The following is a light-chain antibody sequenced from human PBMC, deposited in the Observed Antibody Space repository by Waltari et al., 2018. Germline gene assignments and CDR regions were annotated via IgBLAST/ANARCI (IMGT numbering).Light chain of an antibody. CDR1: NIDSKS. CDR2: YDS. CDR3: QVWDDTTNSGV. J-gene: IGLJ3*02. Sequence: YVVTQPPSVSVAPGKTATLTCGGDNIDSKSVTWYQQKPGQAPILVIFYDSDRPSGIPERFAGSNSGNTATLTISWVEAGDEADYHCQVWDDTTNSGVFGGGTRLTVL. V-gene: IGLV3-21*04.